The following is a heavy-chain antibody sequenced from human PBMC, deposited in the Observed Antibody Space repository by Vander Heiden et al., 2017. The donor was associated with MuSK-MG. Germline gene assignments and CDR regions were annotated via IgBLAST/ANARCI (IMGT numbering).Heavy chain of an antibody. V-gene: IGHV4-38-2*02. CDR2: GSRNGRS. CDR1: GDSISSGYF. CDR3: VRAKWLIDGFDI. J-gene: IGHJ3*02. Sequence: QVQLQESGPELVKPSETLSLSCTVSGDSISSGYFWGWIRQPPGKGLEWIGSGSRNGRSYYNPSLKSPVTISADTSKNQLSLEVRSVTAADTAVYYCVRAKWLIDGFDIWGQGAMGTVAS. D-gene: IGHD3-22*01.